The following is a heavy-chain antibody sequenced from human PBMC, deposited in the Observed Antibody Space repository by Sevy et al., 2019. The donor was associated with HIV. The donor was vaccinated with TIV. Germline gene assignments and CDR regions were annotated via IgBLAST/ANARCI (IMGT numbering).Heavy chain of an antibody. V-gene: IGHV5-51*01. CDR1: GYSFTSYW. Sequence: GESLKISCKGSGYSFTSYWIGWVRQMPGKGLEWMGIIYPGDSDTRYSPSFQGQVTISADKSISTAYLQWSSLKASDNAMYYCAGHTLKGQWLGPDYFDYWGQGTLVTVSS. CDR3: AGHTLKGQWLGPDYFDY. J-gene: IGHJ4*02. D-gene: IGHD6-19*01. CDR2: IYPGDSDT.